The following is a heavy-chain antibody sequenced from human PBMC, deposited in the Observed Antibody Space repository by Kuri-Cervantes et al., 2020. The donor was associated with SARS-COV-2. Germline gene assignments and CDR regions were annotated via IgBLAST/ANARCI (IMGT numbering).Heavy chain of an antibody. CDR2: ISAYDGNT. CDR3: ARDRIAAAGFSCQEY. D-gene: IGHD6-13*01. J-gene: IGHJ4*02. Sequence: GGSLRLSCKASGYTFTSYGISWVRRAPGQGLEWMGWISAYDGNTNYAQKLQGRVTMTTDTSASTAYMELRSLRSDDTAVYYCARDRIAAAGFSCQEYWGQGTLVTVSS. CDR1: GYTFTSYG. V-gene: IGHV1-18*01.